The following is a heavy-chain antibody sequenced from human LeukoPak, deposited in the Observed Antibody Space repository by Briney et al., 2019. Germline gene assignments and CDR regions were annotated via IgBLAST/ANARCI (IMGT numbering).Heavy chain of an antibody. V-gene: IGHV3-30*04. CDR1: GFSFSHYA. CDR3: ARGRGLPGPLDY. CDR2: ISYNGGNK. Sequence: GSLRLSCAASGFSFSHYAIHWVRQAPGKGLEWVSLISYNGGNKYYADSVKGRFTIDRDNSKNSLYLQMNSLRAEDTAVYYCARGRGLPGPLDYWGQGTLVTVSS. J-gene: IGHJ4*02. D-gene: IGHD3-10*01.